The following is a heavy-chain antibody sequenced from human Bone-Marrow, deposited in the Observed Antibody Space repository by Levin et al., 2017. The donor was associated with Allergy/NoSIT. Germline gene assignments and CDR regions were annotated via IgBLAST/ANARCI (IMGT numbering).Heavy chain of an antibody. CDR1: GFTFSSYG. CDR2: ISYDGSNK. V-gene: IGHV3-30*18. D-gene: IGHD1-26*01. CDR3: AKWGSGSYSNYYYYYGMDV. J-gene: IGHJ6*02. Sequence: GGSLRLSCAASGFTFSSYGMHWVRQAPGKGLEWVAVISYDGSNKYYADSVKGRFTISRDNSKNTLYLQMNSLRAEDTAVYYCAKWGSGSYSNYYYYYGMDVWGQGTTVTVAS.